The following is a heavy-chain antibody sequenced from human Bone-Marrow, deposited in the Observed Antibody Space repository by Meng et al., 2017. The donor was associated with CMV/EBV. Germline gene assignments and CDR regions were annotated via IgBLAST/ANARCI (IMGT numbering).Heavy chain of an antibody. V-gene: IGHV4-39*07. Sequence: SETLSLTCTVSGGSITSNIYYWGWIRQPPGKGLEWIGSIYYSGSTNYHPSLKSRVTISVDTSKNQFSLKLSSVTAADTAVYYCARGLIVVTREYYYYGMDVWGQGTTVTVSS. CDR1: GGSITSNIYY. D-gene: IGHD2-21*02. CDR3: ARGLIVVTREYYYYGMDV. J-gene: IGHJ6*02. CDR2: IYYSGST.